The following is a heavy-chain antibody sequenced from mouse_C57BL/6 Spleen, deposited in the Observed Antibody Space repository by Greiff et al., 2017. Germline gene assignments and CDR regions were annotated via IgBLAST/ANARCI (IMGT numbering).Heavy chain of an antibody. Sequence: QVQLQQSGAELVKPGASVKISCKASGYAFSSYWMHWVKQRPGKGLEWIGQIYPGDGDTNYNGKFKGKATLTADKSSSTAYMQLSSLTSEDSAVYCCARAREGYFDDWGTGTTVTVSS. J-gene: IGHJ1*03. V-gene: IGHV1-80*01. CDR1: GYAFSSYW. CDR3: ARAREGYFDD. CDR2: IYPGDGDT.